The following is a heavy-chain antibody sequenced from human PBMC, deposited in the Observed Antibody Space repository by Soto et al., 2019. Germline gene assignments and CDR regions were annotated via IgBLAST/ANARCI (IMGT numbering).Heavy chain of an antibody. D-gene: IGHD5-18*01. CDR2: IYPGDSDT. CDR1: GYSFTSYW. V-gene: IGHV5-51*01. J-gene: IGHJ4*02. Sequence: GVSLKISCKGSGYSFTSYWIGWVRQMHGKGLEWMGIIYPGDSDTKYNPSFQGQVTISADKSISTAYLQWSSLQASDTAIYYCARRVDTSVVNLFDYWGQGTQVTVSS. CDR3: ARRVDTSVVNLFDY.